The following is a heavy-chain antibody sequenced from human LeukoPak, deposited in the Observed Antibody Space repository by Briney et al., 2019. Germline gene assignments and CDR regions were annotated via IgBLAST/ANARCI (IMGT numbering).Heavy chain of an antibody. D-gene: IGHD3-22*01. CDR1: GFTFSSYS. V-gene: IGHV3-21*01. J-gene: IGHJ4*02. CDR3: ARKAPLYYYDSGGYSPGDY. CDR2: ISSSSSYI. Sequence: GGSLRLSCAASGFTFSSYSMNWVRQAPGKGLEWVSSISSSSSYIYYADSVKGRFTISRDNAKNSLYLQMNSLRAEDTAVYYCARKAPLYYYDSGGYSPGDYWGQGTLVTVSS.